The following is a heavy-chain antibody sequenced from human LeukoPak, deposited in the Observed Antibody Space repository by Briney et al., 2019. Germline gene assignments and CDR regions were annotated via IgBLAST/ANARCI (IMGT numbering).Heavy chain of an antibody. CDR1: GGSISSGGYY. CDR3: ARDSYDSSGYYFPLDY. D-gene: IGHD3-22*01. Sequence: SQTLSLTCTVSGGSISSGGYYWSWIRQHPGKGLEWIGYIYYSGSTYYNPSLKSRVTISVDTSKNQFSLKLSSVTAADTAVYYCARDSYDSSGYYFPLDYWGQGTLVTVSS. V-gene: IGHV4-31*03. J-gene: IGHJ4*02. CDR2: IYYSGST.